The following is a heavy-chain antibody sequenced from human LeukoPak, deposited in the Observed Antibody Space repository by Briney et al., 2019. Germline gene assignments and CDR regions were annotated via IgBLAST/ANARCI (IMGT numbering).Heavy chain of an antibody. Sequence: GGSLRLSCAASGFTFSSYAMSWVRQAPGKGLEWVSAISGSGGSTYYADSVKGRFTISRDNSKNTLYLQMNSLRAEDTAVYYCANVYLGGFGELFDYWGQGPLVTVSS. V-gene: IGHV3-23*01. J-gene: IGHJ4*02. D-gene: IGHD3-10*01. CDR3: ANVYLGGFGELFDY. CDR1: GFTFSSYA. CDR2: ISGSGGST.